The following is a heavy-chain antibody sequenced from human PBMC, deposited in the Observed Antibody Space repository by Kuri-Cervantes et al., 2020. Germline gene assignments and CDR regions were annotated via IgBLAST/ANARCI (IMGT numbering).Heavy chain of an antibody. D-gene: IGHD2-21*02. Sequence: SGPTLVKPTQTLTLTYAFSGFSLSISEMSVSWIRQPPGKALEWLSHINWDDDKRYSPSLKSRLTITKDTSKNQVVLTMTNMDPVDTATYYCAHYTYCGGDCWFDPWGQGTLVTVSS. CDR3: AHYTYCGGDCWFDP. J-gene: IGHJ5*02. CDR1: GFSLSISEMS. CDR2: INWDDDK. V-gene: IGHV2-5*08.